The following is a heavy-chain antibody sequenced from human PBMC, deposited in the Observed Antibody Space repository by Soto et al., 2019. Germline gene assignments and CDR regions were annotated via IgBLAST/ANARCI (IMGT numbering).Heavy chain of an antibody. Sequence: QVQLVESGGGVVQPGRSLRLSCAASGFTFSSYGMHWVRQAPGKGLEWVAVIWYDGSNKYYADSVKGRFTISRYNSKNTLHLQMTSLRAEDTAVYYCARDPRRYCGGDCPGGMEVWGQGTTVTVSS. J-gene: IGHJ6*02. V-gene: IGHV3-33*01. D-gene: IGHD2-21*02. CDR3: ARDPRRYCGGDCPGGMEV. CDR2: IWYDGSNK. CDR1: GFTFSSYG.